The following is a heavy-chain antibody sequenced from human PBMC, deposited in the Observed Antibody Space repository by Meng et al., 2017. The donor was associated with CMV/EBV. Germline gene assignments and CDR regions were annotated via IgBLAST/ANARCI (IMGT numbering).Heavy chain of an antibody. CDR2: RKQDGSEK. D-gene: IGHD6-13*01. V-gene: IGHV3-7*01. J-gene: IGHJ4*02. Sequence: GESLKIFCAASGFTFSSYWMSWVRQAPGKGLEWVANRKQDGSEKYYVDSVKGRFTISRDNAKNSLYLQMNSLRAEDTAVYYCARDSSSWYRPMPFDYWGQGTLVTVSS. CDR3: ARDSSSWYRPMPFDY. CDR1: GFTFSSYW.